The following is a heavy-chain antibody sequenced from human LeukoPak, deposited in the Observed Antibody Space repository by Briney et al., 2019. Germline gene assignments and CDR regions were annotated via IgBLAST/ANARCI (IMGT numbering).Heavy chain of an antibody. Sequence: PSETLSLTCTVSGGSISNYYWSWIRQPPGKGLEWIGNIDYSGTTNYNPSLKSRVAISVDTSKNQFSLDLTSVTAADTAVYYCARHRNLDPWGQGTLVTVSS. CDR2: IDYSGTT. V-gene: IGHV4-59*08. CDR1: GGSISNYY. CDR3: ARHRNLDP. J-gene: IGHJ5*02.